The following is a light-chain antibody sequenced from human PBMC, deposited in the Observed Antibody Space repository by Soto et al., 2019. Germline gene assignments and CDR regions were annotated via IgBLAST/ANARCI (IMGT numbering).Light chain of an antibody. CDR1: QSVSSD. CDR2: GAS. V-gene: IGKV3-15*01. J-gene: IGKJ1*01. Sequence: EIVLAQSQATLSVSPLEGAALXCKASQSVSSDLAWYHQKPGQAPRLLIYGASTRATGIPARFSGSGSGTEFTLTINSLQSEDFAVYYCQQYNNWPRTFGQGTKVDNK. CDR3: QQYNNWPRT.